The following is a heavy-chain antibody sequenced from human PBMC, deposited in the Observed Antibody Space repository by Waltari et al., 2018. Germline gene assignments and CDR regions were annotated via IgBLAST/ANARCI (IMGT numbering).Heavy chain of an antibody. CDR1: GFTFSSYA. D-gene: IGHD4-17*01. CDR2: ISGIGGST. Sequence: EVQLLESGGGLVQPGGSLRLSCAASGFTFSSYAMSWVRQAPGKGLEWVSGISGIGGSTYYADSVKGRFTIARDNSKNTLYLQMNSLGAEDTAVYYCAKLSDGDYPEYWGQGTLVTVSS. J-gene: IGHJ4*02. CDR3: AKLSDGDYPEY. V-gene: IGHV3-23*01.